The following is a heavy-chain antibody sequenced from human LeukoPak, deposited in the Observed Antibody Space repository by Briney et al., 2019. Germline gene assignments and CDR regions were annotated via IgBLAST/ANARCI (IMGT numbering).Heavy chain of an antibody. CDR1: GFTFSGYE. Sequence: GGSLRLSCAASGFTFSGYEMSWVRQAPGKGLEWVSYISSSGSTIYYADSVKGRFTISRDNAKNSLYLQMNSLRAEDTAVYYCAREGSGWYVGGNWFDPWGQGTLVTVSS. V-gene: IGHV3-48*03. CDR3: AREGSGWYVGGNWFDP. J-gene: IGHJ5*02. D-gene: IGHD6-19*01. CDR2: ISSSGSTI.